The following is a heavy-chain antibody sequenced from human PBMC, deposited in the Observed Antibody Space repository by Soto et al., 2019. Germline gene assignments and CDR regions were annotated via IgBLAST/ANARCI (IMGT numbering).Heavy chain of an antibody. CDR2: ISSTSSYI. CDR3: ARGDSDLYYFDY. V-gene: IGHV3-21*01. D-gene: IGHD4-4*01. CDR1: GFTFSTSS. Sequence: EVQLVESGGGLVQPGGSLRLSCAASGFTFSTSSMNWVRQAPGKGLEWVSSISSTSSYIYYADSLKGRFTISRDNAKNSLDLQMNSLSAEDAAVYYCARGDSDLYYFDYWGRGTLVTVSS. J-gene: IGHJ4*02.